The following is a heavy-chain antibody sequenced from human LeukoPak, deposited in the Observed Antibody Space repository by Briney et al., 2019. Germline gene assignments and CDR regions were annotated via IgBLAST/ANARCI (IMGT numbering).Heavy chain of an antibody. Sequence: PGGSLRLSCAASGFTFSNYAMSWVRQAPGKGLEWVSGISGSGGSTYYPDSVKGRFTISRDNSKNTLYLQMNSLRAEDTAVYYCARAMMVVANLWGVFDYWGQGTLVTVSS. CDR3: ARAMMVVANLWGVFDY. D-gene: IGHD3-22*01. CDR2: ISGSGGST. CDR1: GFTFSNYA. V-gene: IGHV3-23*01. J-gene: IGHJ4*02.